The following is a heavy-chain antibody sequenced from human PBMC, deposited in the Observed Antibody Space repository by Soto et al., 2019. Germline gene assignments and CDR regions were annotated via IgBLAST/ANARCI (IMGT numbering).Heavy chain of an antibody. V-gene: IGHV3-30*18. D-gene: IGHD4-17*01. CDR1: GFTFSNYG. CDR2: ISYHGSDK. J-gene: IGHJ4*02. Sequence: QVQLVESGGGVVQPGRSLRLSCAASGFTFSNYGMHWVRQAPGKGLEWVAVISYHGSDKYYADSVKGRFTISGDNPKNTLYLQMDSLRAEGTAVYYCAKDHLTTTVTTVGYWGQGTLVTVSS. CDR3: AKDHLTTTVTTVGY.